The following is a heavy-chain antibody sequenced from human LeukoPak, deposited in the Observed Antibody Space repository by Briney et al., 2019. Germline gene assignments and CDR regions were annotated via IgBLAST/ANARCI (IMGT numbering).Heavy chain of an antibody. Sequence: SQTLSLTCTVSGGSISSGGYYWSWLRQHPGKGLEWIGYIYYSGSTYYNPSLKSRVTISVDTSKNQFSLKLSSVTAADTAVYYCARLVKGNWGLLDYWGQGTLVTVSS. J-gene: IGHJ4*02. D-gene: IGHD7-27*01. CDR2: IYYSGST. CDR3: ARLVKGNWGLLDY. V-gene: IGHV4-31*03. CDR1: GGSISSGGYY.